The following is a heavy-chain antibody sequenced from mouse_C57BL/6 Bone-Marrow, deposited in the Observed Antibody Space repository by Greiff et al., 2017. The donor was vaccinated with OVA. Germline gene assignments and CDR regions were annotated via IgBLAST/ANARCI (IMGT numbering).Heavy chain of an antibody. CDR3: ARCNYYGSSYWYFDV. J-gene: IGHJ1*03. CDR1: GYTFTDYY. D-gene: IGHD1-1*01. Sequence: VQGVESGPELVKPGASVKISCKASGYTFTDYYINWVKQRPGQGLEWIGWIYPGSGNTKYNEKFKGKATLTVDTSSSTAYMQLSSLTSEDSAVYFCARCNYYGSSYWYFDVWGTGTTVTVSS. V-gene: IGHV1-84*01. CDR2: IYPGSGNT.